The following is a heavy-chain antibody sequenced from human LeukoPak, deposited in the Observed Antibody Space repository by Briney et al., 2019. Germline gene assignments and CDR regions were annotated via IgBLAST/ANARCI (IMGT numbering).Heavy chain of an antibody. D-gene: IGHD2/OR15-2a*01. Sequence: PGGSLRLSCAASGFTFSSYAMHWVRQAPGKGLEYVSAISSNGGSTYYANSVKGRFTISRDNSKNTLYLRMGSLRAEDMAVYYCARDLNSSRWGQGTLVTVSS. CDR3: ARDLNSSR. CDR2: ISSNGGST. V-gene: IGHV3-64*01. J-gene: IGHJ4*02. CDR1: GFTFSSYA.